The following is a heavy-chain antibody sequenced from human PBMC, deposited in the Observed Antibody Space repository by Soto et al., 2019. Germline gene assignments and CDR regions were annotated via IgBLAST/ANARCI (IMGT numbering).Heavy chain of an antibody. V-gene: IGHV1-46*04. CDR2: INAGGGGT. D-gene: IGHD3-22*01. J-gene: IGHJ4*02. Sequence: HVQLVQSGAEVKKPGASVKISCRTSGYTFTNYQMHWVRQAPGQGLEWMGIINAGGGGTYSAQRLQGRGTVTRHTSTSTVYMELSSLTSEDTAIYYCARGDESGFFDFWGQGTLVTVSS. CDR1: GYTFTNYQ. CDR3: ARGDESGFFDF.